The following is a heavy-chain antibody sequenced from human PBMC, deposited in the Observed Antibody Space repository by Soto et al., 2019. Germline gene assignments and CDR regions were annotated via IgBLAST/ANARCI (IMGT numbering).Heavy chain of an antibody. V-gene: IGHV3-48*02. CDR3: AGEWYCCDH. Sequence: EVQLVESGGGLVQPGGSLRLSCAASGFTFSSYAMNWVRQAPGKGLEWVSHISSSTSTIYYADSVKGRFTISRDNAKNSLYLQINSLRDEDTAVYYCAGEWYCCDHWGQGTLVTVSS. CDR1: GFTFSSYA. J-gene: IGHJ4*02. CDR2: ISSSTSTI. D-gene: IGHD2-15*01.